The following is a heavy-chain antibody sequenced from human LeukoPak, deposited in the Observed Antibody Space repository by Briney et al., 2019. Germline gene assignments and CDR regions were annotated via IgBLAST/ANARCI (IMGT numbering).Heavy chain of an antibody. Sequence: GGSLRLSCAASGFTFGSYSMNWVRQAPGKGLEWVSYISSSSSTIYYADSVKGRFTISRDNAKNSLYLQMNSLRAEDTAVYYCARDRAYGWFDPWGQGTLVTVSS. D-gene: IGHD4-17*01. CDR3: ARDRAYGWFDP. CDR1: GFTFGSYS. CDR2: ISSSSSTI. V-gene: IGHV3-48*01. J-gene: IGHJ5*02.